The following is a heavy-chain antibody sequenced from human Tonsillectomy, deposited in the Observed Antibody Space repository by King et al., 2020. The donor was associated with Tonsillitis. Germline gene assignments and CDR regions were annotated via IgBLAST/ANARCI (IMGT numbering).Heavy chain of an antibody. CDR1: GGSVSSGSYY. V-gene: IGHV4-61*01. J-gene: IGHJ5*02. Sequence: QLQESGPGLVKPSETLSLTCTVSGGSVSSGSYYWSWIRQPPGKGLEWIGYIYYSGSTNYNPSLKSRVTISVDTSKNQFSLKLSSVTAADTAVYYCARAGRGRGATSWFDPWGQGTLVTVSS. CDR3: ARAGRGRGATSWFDP. CDR2: IYYSGST. D-gene: IGHD1-26*01.